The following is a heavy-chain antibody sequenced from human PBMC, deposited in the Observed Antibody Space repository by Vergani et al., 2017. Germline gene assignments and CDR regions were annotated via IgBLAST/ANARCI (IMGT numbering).Heavy chain of an antibody. Sequence: QVQLQQWGAGLLKPSETLSITCAVYGGSFSGYYWSWIRQPPGKGLEWIGEINHSGSTNYNPSLKSRVTISVDTSKNQFSLKLSSVTAADTAVYYCARGKYLPRGVLRYFDWFDDWGQGTLVTVSS. V-gene: IGHV4-34*01. CDR1: GGSFSGYY. CDR3: ARGKYLPRGVLRYFDWFDD. J-gene: IGHJ4*02. CDR2: INHSGST. D-gene: IGHD3-9*01.